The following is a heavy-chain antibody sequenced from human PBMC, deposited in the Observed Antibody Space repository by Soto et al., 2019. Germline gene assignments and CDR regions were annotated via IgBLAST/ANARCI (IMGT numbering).Heavy chain of an antibody. V-gene: IGHV4-59*01. J-gene: IGHJ6*02. CDR2: IYYSGST. CDR3: ASGYGGFDNGLDV. D-gene: IGHD5-12*01. Sequence: SETLSLTCTVSGDSIRSYYWTWIRQPPGKGLELIGYIYYSGSTRYNPSLKSRVTISVDMSKNQFSLKLSSVIAADTAVYYCASGYGGFDNGLDVLGQGTAVIVSS. CDR1: GDSIRSYY.